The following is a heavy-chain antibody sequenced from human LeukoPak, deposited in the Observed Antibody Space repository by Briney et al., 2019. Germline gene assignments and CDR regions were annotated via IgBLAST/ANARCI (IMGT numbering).Heavy chain of an antibody. D-gene: IGHD7-27*01. V-gene: IGHV3-48*04. J-gene: IGHJ4*02. CDR1: GFSFSNYN. CDR3: ARDYLTGEDG. Sequence: GGSLRLSCIASGFSFSNYNINWVRQAPGKGLEWVSYISSSSSTIYYADSVKGRFTISRDNAKNSLYLQMNSLRAEDTAVYYCARDYLTGEDGWGQGTLVTVSS. CDR2: ISSSSSTI.